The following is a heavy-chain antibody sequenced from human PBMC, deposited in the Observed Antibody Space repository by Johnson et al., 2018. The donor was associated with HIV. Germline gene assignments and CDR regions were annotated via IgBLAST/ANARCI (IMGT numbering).Heavy chain of an antibody. V-gene: IGHV3-74*01. J-gene: IGHJ3*02. CDR3: ATVWRNEGRHAFDI. Sequence: GGTTTIYADSVKGRFTISRDNAKNSLYLQMNSLRAEDTAVYFCATVWRNEGRHAFDIWGQGTMVTVSS. D-gene: IGHD1-1*01. CDR2: GGTTT.